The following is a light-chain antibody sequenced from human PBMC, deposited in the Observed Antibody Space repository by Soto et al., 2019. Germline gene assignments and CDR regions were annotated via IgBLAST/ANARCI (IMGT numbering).Light chain of an antibody. CDR2: WAS. Sequence: DIVMTQSPDSLAVSLGERATINCKSSQNRLYSYNNRNYLAWHQQKPGQPPTVLIYWASTRESGVPDRFSGSGSGTDFTLPISSLQAEDVAVYYCQQYHTPPYTFGQGTKLEIK. CDR1: QNRLYSYNNRNY. CDR3: QQYHTPPYT. J-gene: IGKJ2*01. V-gene: IGKV4-1*01.